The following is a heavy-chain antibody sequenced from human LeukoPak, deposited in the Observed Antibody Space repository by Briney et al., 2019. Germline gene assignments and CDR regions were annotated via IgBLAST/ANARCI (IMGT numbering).Heavy chain of an antibody. CDR3: ARDRGDIVVVPAATQPSGYGMDV. D-gene: IGHD2-2*01. V-gene: IGHV1-18*01. J-gene: IGHJ6*02. CDR1: GYTFTSYG. CDR2: ISAYNGNT. Sequence: ASVKVSCKASGYTFTSYGISWVRQAPGQGLEWMGWISAYNGNTNYAQKLQGRVTMTTDTSTSTAYMELRSLRSDDTAVYYCARDRGDIVVVPAATQPSGYGMDVWGQGTTVTVSS.